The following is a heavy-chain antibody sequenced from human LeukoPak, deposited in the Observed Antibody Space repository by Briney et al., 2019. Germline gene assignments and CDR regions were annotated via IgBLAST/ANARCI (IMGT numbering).Heavy chain of an antibody. D-gene: IGHD6-13*01. CDR2: TREDGSEK. Sequence: TGGSLRLSCTASGFTFSTYWMSWVRQAPGKGLEWVANTREDGSEKYYVDSVKGRFTISRDNAKNSLYLQMNGLRAEDTAVYYCARVGGQQLVLSSYYFDYWGQGTLVTVSS. J-gene: IGHJ4*02. V-gene: IGHV3-7*01. CDR1: GFTFSTYW. CDR3: ARVGGQQLVLSSYYFDY.